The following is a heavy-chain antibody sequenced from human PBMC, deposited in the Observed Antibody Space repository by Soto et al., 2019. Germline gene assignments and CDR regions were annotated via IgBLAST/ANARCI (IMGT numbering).Heavy chain of an antibody. CDR2: VTWNTGSF. V-gene: IGHV3-9*01. Sequence: PGGSLRLSCAASGFTFDDYAMHWVRQAPGKGLEWVSGVTWNTGSFDYADSVKGRFTISRDNAKNFLYLQMNSLRVEDTALYYCVKDSEGSTLRGSFDSWGQGTLVTVSS. CDR1: GFTFDDYA. CDR3: VKDSEGSTLRGSFDS. J-gene: IGHJ4*02. D-gene: IGHD3-16*01.